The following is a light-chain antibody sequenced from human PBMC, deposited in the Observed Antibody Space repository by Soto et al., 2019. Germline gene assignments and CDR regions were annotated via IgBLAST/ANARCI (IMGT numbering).Light chain of an antibody. J-gene: IGKJ1*01. Sequence: DIQMTQSPSFLSASVEDRVIITCRASENINSYLNWYQQKPGKAPKLLIYAASSLQSGVPSRFSGSGSETVFTLTINNLQPEDSATYYCQQSYSRLVTFGQGTKVEIK. V-gene: IGKV1-39*01. CDR1: ENINSY. CDR2: AAS. CDR3: QQSYSRLVT.